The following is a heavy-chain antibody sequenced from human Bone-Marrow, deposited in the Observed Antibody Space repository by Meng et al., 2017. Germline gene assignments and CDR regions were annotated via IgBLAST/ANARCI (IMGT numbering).Heavy chain of an antibody. V-gene: IGHV4-34*01. CDR2: INHSGST. CDR3: ARGPTTMAHDFDY. Sequence: GDGLVKPSEPLSLPCPVYGGSFSGYYWSWIRQPPGKGLEWIGEINHSGSTNYNPSLESRATISVDTSQNNLSLKLSSVTAADSAVYYCARGPTTMAHDFDYWGQGTLVTVSS. J-gene: IGHJ4*02. CDR1: GGSFSGYY. D-gene: IGHD4-11*01.